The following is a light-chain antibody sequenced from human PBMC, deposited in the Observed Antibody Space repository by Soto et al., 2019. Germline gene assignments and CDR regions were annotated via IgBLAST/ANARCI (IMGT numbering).Light chain of an antibody. CDR2: AAS. CDR1: QNIRSR. V-gene: IGKV1-39*01. CDR3: QQSYSTPWT. J-gene: IGKJ1*01. Sequence: IHMTHAPATLPASVLYRVTITFRASQNIRSRLAWFHQKPGKAPKLLIYAASSLQSGVPSRFSGSGSGTDFTLTISSLQPEDFATYYCQQSYSTPWTFGQGTKVDIK.